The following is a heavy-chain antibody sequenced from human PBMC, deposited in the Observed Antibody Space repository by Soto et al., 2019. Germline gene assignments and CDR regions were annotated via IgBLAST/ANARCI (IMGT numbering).Heavy chain of an antibody. J-gene: IGHJ6*03. D-gene: IGHD2-2*01. Sequence: GGSLRLSCAASGFTFSSYAMSWVGQAPGKGLEWVSAISGSGGSTYYADSVKGRFTISRDNSKNTLYLQMNSLRAEDTAVYYCAKCVGSSTSFPFGYYYYYMDVWGKGTTVTVSS. CDR3: AKCVGSSTSFPFGYYYYYMDV. CDR1: GFTFSSYA. CDR2: ISGSGGST. V-gene: IGHV3-23*01.